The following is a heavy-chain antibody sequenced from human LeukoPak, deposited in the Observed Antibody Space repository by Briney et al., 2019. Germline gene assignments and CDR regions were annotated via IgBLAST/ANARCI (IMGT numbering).Heavy chain of an antibody. D-gene: IGHD1-14*01. CDR1: GYSFTDYY. V-gene: IGHV1-2*02. J-gene: IGHJ3*01. Sequence: ASVKVSCKASGYSFTDYYMHWVRQAPGQGLEWVGWINPKGGNTMYAQKFQGRVTMTRDASFSTAYMELRWLTADDTAFYYCARDTVGNVFHFWGQGTMVTVSS. CDR2: INPKGGNT. CDR3: ARDTVGNVFHF.